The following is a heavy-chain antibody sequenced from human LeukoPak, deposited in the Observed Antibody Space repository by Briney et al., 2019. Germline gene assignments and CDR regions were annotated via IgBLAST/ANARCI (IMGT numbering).Heavy chain of an antibody. V-gene: IGHV4-39*01. CDR3: ARPRDIVVVPAALHFDY. D-gene: IGHD2-2*01. J-gene: IGHJ4*02. CDR1: GGSISSSSYY. Sequence: PSETLSLTCTVSGGSISSSSYYWGWIRQPPGEGLEWIGSIYYSGSTYYNPSLKSRVTISVDTSKNQFSLKLSSVTAADTAVYYCARPRDIVVVPAALHFDYWGQGTLVTVSS. CDR2: IYYSGST.